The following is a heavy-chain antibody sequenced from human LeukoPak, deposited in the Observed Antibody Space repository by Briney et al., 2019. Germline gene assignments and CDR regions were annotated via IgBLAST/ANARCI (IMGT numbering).Heavy chain of an antibody. V-gene: IGHV3-66*01. Sequence: GGSLRLSCAASGFTVSSNYMSWVRQAPGKGLEWVSDIYSGGSTYYADSVKGRFTISRDNSKNTLYLQMNSLRVEDTAVYYCAKDSPSCPYAFDIWGQGTMVTVSS. CDR3: AKDSPSCPYAFDI. J-gene: IGHJ3*02. D-gene: IGHD2-2*01. CDR2: IYSGGST. CDR1: GFTVSSNY.